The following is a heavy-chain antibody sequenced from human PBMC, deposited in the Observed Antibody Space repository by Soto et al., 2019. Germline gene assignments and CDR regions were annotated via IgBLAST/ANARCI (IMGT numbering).Heavy chain of an antibody. D-gene: IGHD2-15*01. Sequence: ASVKVSCKASGYTFTGYYMHWVRQAPGQGLEWMGWINPNSGGTNYAQKFQGWVTMTRDTSISTAYMELSRLRSDDTAVYYGARTAKDGREHDAFDIWGQGTMVTVSS. V-gene: IGHV1-2*04. CDR1: GYTFTGYY. J-gene: IGHJ3*02. CDR3: ARTAKDGREHDAFDI. CDR2: INPNSGGT.